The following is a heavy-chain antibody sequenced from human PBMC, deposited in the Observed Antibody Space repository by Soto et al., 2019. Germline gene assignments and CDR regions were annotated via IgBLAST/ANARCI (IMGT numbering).Heavy chain of an antibody. D-gene: IGHD6-19*01. Sequence: QVQLVQSGAEVKKPGSSGRVSCKASEGPFSSYAISWVRQAPGKGLGWMGGIIPIFGTANYAQKFQGRVTITADESTSTAYMELSSLRSEDTAVYYCARGAVAGTSYWFDPWGQGTLVTVSS. V-gene: IGHV1-69*12. J-gene: IGHJ5*02. CDR1: EGPFSSYA. CDR3: ARGAVAGTSYWFDP. CDR2: IIPIFGTA.